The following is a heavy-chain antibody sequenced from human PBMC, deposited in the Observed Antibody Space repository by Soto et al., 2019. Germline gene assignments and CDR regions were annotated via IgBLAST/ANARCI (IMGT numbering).Heavy chain of an antibody. CDR2: IYYSGST. CDR3: ARERYYGMDV. V-gene: IGHV4-59*01. J-gene: IGHJ6*02. CDR1: GGSISSYY. Sequence: LSLTCTVSGGSISSYYWSWIRQPPGKGLEWIGNIYYSGSTNYNPSLKSRVTISVDTSKNQFSLKLSSVTAADTAVYYCARERYYGMDVWGQGTTVTVSS.